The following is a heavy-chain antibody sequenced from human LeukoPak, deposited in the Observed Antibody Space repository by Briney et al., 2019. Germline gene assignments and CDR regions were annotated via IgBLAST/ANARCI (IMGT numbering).Heavy chain of an antibody. J-gene: IGHJ4*02. CDR2: IYYSGST. Sequence: PSETLSLTCTVSGGSISSSSYYWGWIRQPPGKGLEWIGSIYYSGSTYYNPSLKSRVTISVDTSKNQFSLKLSSVTAADTAVYYCARLPADHYDILTGYSDYWGQGTLVTVSS. V-gene: IGHV4-39*01. CDR1: GGSISSSSYY. CDR3: ARLPADHYDILTGYSDY. D-gene: IGHD3-9*01.